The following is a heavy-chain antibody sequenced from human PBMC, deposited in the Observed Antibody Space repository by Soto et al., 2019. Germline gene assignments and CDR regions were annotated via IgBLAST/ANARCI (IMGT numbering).Heavy chain of an antibody. Sequence: SETLSLTCTVSVGSISSYYWSWIRQPPGKGLEWIGYIYYSGSTNYNPSLKIRVTISVDTSKNQFSLKLSSVTAADTAVYYCARDLSSSLFDYWGQGTLVTVSS. V-gene: IGHV4-59*01. D-gene: IGHD6-13*01. CDR3: ARDLSSSLFDY. CDR2: IYYSGST. CDR1: VGSISSYY. J-gene: IGHJ4*02.